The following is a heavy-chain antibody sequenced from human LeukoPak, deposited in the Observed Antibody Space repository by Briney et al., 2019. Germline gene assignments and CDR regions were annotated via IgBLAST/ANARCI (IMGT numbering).Heavy chain of an antibody. CDR3: ARHYIAAGGGDAFDI. CDR1: GGSISSGGYS. V-gene: IGHV4-30-2*01. CDR2: IYHSGST. Sequence: SETLSLTCAVSGGSISSGGYSWSWIRQPPGKGLEWIGYIYHSGSTYYNPSLKSRVTISVDRSKNQFSLKLSSVTATDTAVYYCARHYIAAGGGDAFDIWGQGTMVTVSS. D-gene: IGHD6-13*01. J-gene: IGHJ3*02.